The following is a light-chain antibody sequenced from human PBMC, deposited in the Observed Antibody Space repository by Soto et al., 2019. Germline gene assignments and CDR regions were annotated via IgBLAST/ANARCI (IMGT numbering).Light chain of an antibody. CDR3: QQYGSSPPYT. CDR2: GAF. CDR1: HSVSSSY. V-gene: IGKV3-20*01. J-gene: IGKJ2*01. Sequence: EIVLTQSPGTLSLSPGERATLSCRASHSVSSSYLAWYQQKPGQAPRLLIYGAFSRATGIPDRFSVSGSGTDFTITISRLEPEEFAVYYRQQYGSSPPYTFGQGTKLESK.